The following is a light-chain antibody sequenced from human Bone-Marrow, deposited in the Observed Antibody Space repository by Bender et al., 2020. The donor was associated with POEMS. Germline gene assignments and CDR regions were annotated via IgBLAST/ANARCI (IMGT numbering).Light chain of an antibody. CDR3: SSYTTSSTRV. CDR1: SSDIGQYDY. Sequence: QSALTQPPSASGSLGQPVTISCTGTSSDIGQYDYVSWYQQQPGNIPKLIIHDVSNRPSGVSSRFSGSKSGDTASLTISGLQAEDEADYHCSSYTTSSTRVFGGGTKLTVL. V-gene: IGLV2-14*03. CDR2: DVS. J-gene: IGLJ3*02.